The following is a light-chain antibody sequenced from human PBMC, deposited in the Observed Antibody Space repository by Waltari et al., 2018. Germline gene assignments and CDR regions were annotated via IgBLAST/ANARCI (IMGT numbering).Light chain of an antibody. CDR3: QQLNSYPLT. CDR2: AAS. CDR1: QGISSY. J-gene: IGKJ4*01. Sequence: DLQLTQSPSFLSASVGDRVPITCRASQGISSYLAWYQQKPGKAPKLLIYAASTLQSGVPSRFSGSGSGTEFTVTISSLQPEDFATYYCQQLNSYPLTFGGGTKVEIK. V-gene: IGKV1-9*01.